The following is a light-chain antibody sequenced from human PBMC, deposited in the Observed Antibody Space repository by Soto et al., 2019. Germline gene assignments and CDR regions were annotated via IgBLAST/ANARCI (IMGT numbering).Light chain of an antibody. CDR2: DAS. Sequence: EIVLTQSPATLSLSPGKRATLSFMASQSVSSFLAWYQQKPGQAPRLLIYDASNRATGIPARFSGSGSGTDFTLTISSLEPEDFAVYYCQQRSNWPLTFGGGTKVDIK. CDR1: QSVSSF. J-gene: IGKJ4*01. V-gene: IGKV3-11*01. CDR3: QQRSNWPLT.